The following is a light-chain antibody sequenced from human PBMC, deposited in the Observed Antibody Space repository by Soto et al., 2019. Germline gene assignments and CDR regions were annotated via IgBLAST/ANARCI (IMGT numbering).Light chain of an antibody. V-gene: IGKV3-11*01. CDR1: QSVSSY. J-gene: IGKJ5*01. CDR3: QQRSNWPLVT. CDR2: DAS. Sequence: ETVLTQSPATLSLSPGERATLSCRASQSVSSYVAWYQQKPGQAPRLLIYDASNRATGIPARFSGSGSGTDFTLTISSLEPEDFAVYYCQQRSNWPLVTFGQGTRLEIK.